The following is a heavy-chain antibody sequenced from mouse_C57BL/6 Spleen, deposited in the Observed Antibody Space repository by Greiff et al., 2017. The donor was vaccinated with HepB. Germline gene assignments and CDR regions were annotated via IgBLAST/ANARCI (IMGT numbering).Heavy chain of an antibody. Sequence: EVKLVESGGGLVKPGGSLKLSCAASGFTFSDYGMHWVRQAPEKGLEWVAYISSGSSTIYYADTVKGRFTISRDNAKNTLFLQMTSLRSEDTAMYYCATYYYGSSYRGVYAMDYWGQGTSVTVSS. J-gene: IGHJ4*01. D-gene: IGHD1-1*01. CDR2: ISSGSSTI. CDR1: GFTFSDYG. V-gene: IGHV5-17*01. CDR3: ATYYYGSSYRGVYAMDY.